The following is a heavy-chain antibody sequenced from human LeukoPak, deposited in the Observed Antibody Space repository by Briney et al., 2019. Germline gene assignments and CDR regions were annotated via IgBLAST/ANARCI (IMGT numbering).Heavy chain of an antibody. CDR2: IKQDGSEK. CDR1: GFTFSSYW. CDR3: ARASEGRYSSGWYDY. Sequence: PGGSLRLSCAASGFTFSSYWMSWVRQAPGKGLEWVANIKQDGSEKYYVDSVKGRFTISRGNAKNSLYLQMNSLRAEDTAVYYCARASEGRYSSGWYDYWGQGTLVTVSS. J-gene: IGHJ4*02. D-gene: IGHD6-19*01. V-gene: IGHV3-7*01.